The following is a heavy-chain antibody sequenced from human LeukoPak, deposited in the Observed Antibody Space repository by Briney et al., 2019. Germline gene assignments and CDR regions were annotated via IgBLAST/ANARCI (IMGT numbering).Heavy chain of an antibody. CDR1: GGSISSSSYY. D-gene: IGHD3-9*01. V-gene: IGHV4-39*07. J-gene: IGHJ4*02. Sequence: PSETLSLTCTVSGGSISSSSYYWGWIRQPPGKGLEWIGSIYYSGSTYYNPSLKSRVTISVDTSKNQFSLQLSSVTAADTAVYYCARGPSRYFDWPFDYWGQGTLVTVSS. CDR2: IYYSGST. CDR3: ARGPSRYFDWPFDY.